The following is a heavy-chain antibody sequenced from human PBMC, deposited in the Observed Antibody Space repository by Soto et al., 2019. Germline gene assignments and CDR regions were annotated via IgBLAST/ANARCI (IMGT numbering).Heavy chain of an antibody. V-gene: IGHV4-4*08. J-gene: IGHJ6*02. Sequence: SETLSLTCSVSGASIRSYYWHWIRQPPGKGLEWIGYVYTSDYTRYSSSLKSRVTISVDTSKSQFYLRLNSVTAADTAMYYCARLVVIPTGGDSYYSGMDVWGQGTTVTVSS. CDR3: ARLVVIPTGGDSYYSGMDV. CDR1: GASIRSYY. CDR2: VYTSDYT. D-gene: IGHD2-15*01.